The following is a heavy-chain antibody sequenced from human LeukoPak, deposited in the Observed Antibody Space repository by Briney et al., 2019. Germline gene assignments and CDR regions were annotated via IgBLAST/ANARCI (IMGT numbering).Heavy chain of an antibody. CDR2: TYYRSKWYN. CDR3: AREEGRKSGY. V-gene: IGHV6-1*01. Sequence: SQTLSLTCAISGDSVSNTRSAWNWIRQSPSRGLEWLGRTYYRSKWYNEYALPVKSRIIINSDTSRNQFSLQLNSVTPEDTAVYYCAREEGRKSGYWGQGTLITVSS. CDR1: GDSVSNTRSA. J-gene: IGHJ4*02.